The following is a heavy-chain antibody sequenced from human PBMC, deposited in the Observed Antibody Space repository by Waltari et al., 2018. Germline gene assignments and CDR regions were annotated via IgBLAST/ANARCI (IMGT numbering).Heavy chain of an antibody. D-gene: IGHD5-12*01. V-gene: IGHV1-2*02. CDR1: GYTFPGYY. CDR3: ASGGYDLEPFDD. CDR2: NSPTKGHT. J-gene: IGHJ4*02. Sequence: QVQLVQSGAVVKKPGASVKVSCKASGYTFPGYYMQWVRQAPGQGLEWLGRNSPTKGHTNDAQKFQGRVTMTRDTSISTAYMELGRLRSDDTAVYYCASGGYDLEPFDDWGQGTLVTVSS.